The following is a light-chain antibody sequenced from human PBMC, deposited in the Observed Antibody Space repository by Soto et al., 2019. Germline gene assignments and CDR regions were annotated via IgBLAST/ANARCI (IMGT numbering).Light chain of an antibody. CDR3: QSYDSSNHAVV. J-gene: IGLJ2*01. CDR1: SGSIASNY. CDR2: EDN. Sequence: NFMLTQPHSVSESPGKTVTISCTRRSGSIASNYVQWYQQRPGSAPTTVIYEDNQRPSGVPDRFSGSIDSSSNSASLTISGLKSEDEADYYCQSYDSSNHAVVFGGGTKLTVL. V-gene: IGLV6-57*04.